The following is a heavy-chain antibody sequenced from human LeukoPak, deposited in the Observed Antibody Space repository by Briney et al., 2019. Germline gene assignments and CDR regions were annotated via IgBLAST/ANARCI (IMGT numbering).Heavy chain of an antibody. J-gene: IGHJ3*02. V-gene: IGHV3-23*01. CDR2: LSGSGGST. CDR3: AKDDYPAPGGAFDI. Sequence: GGSLRLSCAASGFTFSSYAMSWVRQAPGKGLEWVSALSGSGGSTYYADSVKGRFTISRDNSKNTLHLQMNSLRAEDTAVYYCAKDDYPAPGGAFDIWGQGTMVTVSS. D-gene: IGHD4-11*01. CDR1: GFTFSSYA.